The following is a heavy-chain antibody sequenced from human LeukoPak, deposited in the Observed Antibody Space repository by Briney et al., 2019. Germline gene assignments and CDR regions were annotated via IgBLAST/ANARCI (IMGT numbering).Heavy chain of an antibody. D-gene: IGHD2-2*01. CDR1: AYSISSGYY. Sequence: SETLSLTCTVSAYSISSGYYWGWIRQPPGVGLGGIGNIYHSGSTYYNPSLKGRDTISVDTAKNHFSLKLSSVTAADTAVYYCARSLSPAASDAFHIWGQGTMVTVSS. CDR2: IYHSGST. V-gene: IGHV4-38-2*02. J-gene: IGHJ3*02. CDR3: ARSLSPAASDAFHI.